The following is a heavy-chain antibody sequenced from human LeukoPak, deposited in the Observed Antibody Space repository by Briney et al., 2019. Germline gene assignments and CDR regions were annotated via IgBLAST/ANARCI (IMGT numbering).Heavy chain of an antibody. CDR1: GFTFSSYG. CDR2: IWYDGSNK. D-gene: IGHD3-9*01. CDR3: ARAGGRSGYGAFDI. Sequence: GGSLRLSCAASGFTFSSYGMHWVRQAPGKGLEWVAVIWYDGSNKYYADSVKGRFTISRDNSKNTLYLQMNSLRAEDTAVYYCARAGGRSGYGAFDIWAKGQWSPSLQ. J-gene: IGHJ3*02. V-gene: IGHV3-33*01.